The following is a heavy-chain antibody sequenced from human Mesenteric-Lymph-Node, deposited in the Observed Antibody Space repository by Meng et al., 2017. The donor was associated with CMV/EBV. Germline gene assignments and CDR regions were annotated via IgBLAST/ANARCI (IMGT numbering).Heavy chain of an antibody. CDR2: INPYSGDT. V-gene: IGHV1-2*02. Sequence: ASVKVSCKASGYTFTGYYMHWVRQAPGQGLEWMGWINPYSGDTNYAQKFQGRVTMTRDTSISTAYMELSRLRSDDTAVYYCARVSYGSGSYEDAFDIWGQGTMVTVSS. CDR1: GYTFTGYY. CDR3: ARVSYGSGSYEDAFDI. J-gene: IGHJ3*02. D-gene: IGHD3-10*01.